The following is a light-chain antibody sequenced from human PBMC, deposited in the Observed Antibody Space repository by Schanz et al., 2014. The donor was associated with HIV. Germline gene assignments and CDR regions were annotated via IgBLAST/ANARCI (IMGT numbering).Light chain of an antibody. CDR1: SSNIGSNY. CDR2: RNN. Sequence: QSVLTQPPSASGTPGQRVTISCSGSSSNIGSNYVYWYQQLPGTAPKLLIYRNNQRPSGVPDRFSASKSGTSASLAISGLRSEDEPDYYCAAWDDSLNGVVFGGGTKLTVL. CDR3: AAWDDSLNGVV. J-gene: IGLJ2*01. V-gene: IGLV1-47*01.